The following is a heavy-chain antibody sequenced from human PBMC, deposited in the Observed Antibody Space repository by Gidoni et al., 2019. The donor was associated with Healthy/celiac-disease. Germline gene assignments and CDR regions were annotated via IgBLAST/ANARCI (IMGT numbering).Heavy chain of an antibody. Sequence: EVQLVESGGGLVQPGRSRRLSCAAAGCTFDVYAMHWVRQAPGKGLEWVSGISWNSGSIGYADSVKGRFTISRDNAKNSLYLQMNSLRAEDTALYHCAKVGYCSSTSCPGNDAFDIWGQGTMVTVSS. CDR2: ISWNSGSI. J-gene: IGHJ3*02. CDR1: GCTFDVYA. CDR3: AKVGYCSSTSCPGNDAFDI. V-gene: IGHV3-9*01. D-gene: IGHD2-2*03.